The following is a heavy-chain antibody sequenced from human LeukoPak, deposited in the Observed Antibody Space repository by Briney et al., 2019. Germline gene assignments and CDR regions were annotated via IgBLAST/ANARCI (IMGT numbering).Heavy chain of an antibody. D-gene: IGHD3-22*01. J-gene: IGHJ4*02. Sequence: GGSLRLSCAASGFTFSDYYMSCIRQAPGKGLEWVSYISSSGSTIYYADSVKGRFTISRDNAKNSLYLQMNSLRAEDTAVYYCASTYYYDSSGYIKDYWGQGTLVTVSS. V-gene: IGHV3-11*01. CDR3: ASTYYYDSSGYIKDY. CDR2: ISSSGSTI. CDR1: GFTFSDYY.